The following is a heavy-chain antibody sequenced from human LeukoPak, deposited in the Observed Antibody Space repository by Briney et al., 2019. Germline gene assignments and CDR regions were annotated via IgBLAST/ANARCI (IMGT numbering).Heavy chain of an antibody. CDR2: IYYSGST. Sequence: SETLSLTCTVSGGSISSYHWSWIRQPPGKGLEWIGYIYYSGSTNYNPSLKSRVTISVDTSKNQFSLKLSSVTAADTAVYYCARLNYYYYTDVWGKGTTVTVSS. V-gene: IGHV4-59*01. D-gene: IGHD3-16*01. CDR1: GGSISSYH. CDR3: ARLNYYYYTDV. J-gene: IGHJ6*03.